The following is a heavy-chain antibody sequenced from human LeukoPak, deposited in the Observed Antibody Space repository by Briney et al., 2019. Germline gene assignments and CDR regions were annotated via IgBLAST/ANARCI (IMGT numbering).Heavy chain of an antibody. CDR1: GFTFSSYA. CDR3: ARENSLMYSSSSYDY. J-gene: IGHJ4*02. CDR2: ISGSGGST. V-gene: IGHV3-23*01. Sequence: GGSLRLSCAASGFTFSSYAMSWVRQAPGKGLEWVSAISGSGGSTYYADSVKGRFTISRDNAKNSLYLQMNSLRDEDTAVYYCARENSLMYSSSSYDYWGQGTLVTVSS. D-gene: IGHD6-6*01.